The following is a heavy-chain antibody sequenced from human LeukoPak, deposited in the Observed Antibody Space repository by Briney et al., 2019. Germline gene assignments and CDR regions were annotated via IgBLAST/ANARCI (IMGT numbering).Heavy chain of an antibody. V-gene: IGHV3-30*03. CDR2: ISGDGSNK. J-gene: IGHJ4*02. CDR1: GFSFSNYA. CDR3: GPIDY. Sequence: GGSLRLSCAASGFSFSNYAIHWVRQAPGKGLEWVAVISGDGSNKYYAGSVEGRFTIFRDNSKSTVHLQMNSLRAEDTAVYYCGPIDYWGQGTLVTVSS.